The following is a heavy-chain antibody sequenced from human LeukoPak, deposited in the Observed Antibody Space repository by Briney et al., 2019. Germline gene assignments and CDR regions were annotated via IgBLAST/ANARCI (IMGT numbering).Heavy chain of an antibody. CDR1: GFTFDIFA. D-gene: IGHD6-13*01. V-gene: IGHV3-23*01. CDR3: AKCPYIAAVDNWFDP. CDR2: ISGSGGST. J-gene: IGHJ5*02. Sequence: GGSLRLSCAASGFTFDIFAMSWIRQAPGRGLEWVSAISGSGGSTYYADSVKGRFTISRDNSKNTLYLQMNSLRAEDTAVYYCAKCPYIAAVDNWFDPWGQGTLVTVSS.